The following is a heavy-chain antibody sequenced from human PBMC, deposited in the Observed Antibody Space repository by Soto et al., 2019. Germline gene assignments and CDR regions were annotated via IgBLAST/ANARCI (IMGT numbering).Heavy chain of an antibody. CDR1: GFTFSSYG. CDR2: ISFDGSNK. V-gene: IGHV3-30*18. J-gene: IGHJ6*02. D-gene: IGHD2-2*01. CDR3: AKDLLFDIVVVPAAMYRYYYYYGTDV. Sequence: GGSPRLSCAAFGFTFSSYGMPWVRQAPGKGLGWVAVISFDGSNKYYADSVKGRFTISRDNSKNTLYLQMNSLRAEDTAVYYCAKDLLFDIVVVPAAMYRYYYYYGTDVWGQGTTVTVSS.